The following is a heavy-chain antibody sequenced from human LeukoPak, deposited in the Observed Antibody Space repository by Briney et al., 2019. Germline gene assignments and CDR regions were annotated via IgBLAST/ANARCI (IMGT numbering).Heavy chain of an antibody. Sequence: GESLKISCKGSGYSFTSYWIGWVRQMPGKGLEWMGIIYPGDSDTRYSPSFQGQVTISADKSISTAYLQWSSLKASDTAMYYCARQRGYSYGYQRHFDYWGQGTLVTVSS. CDR3: ARQRGYSYGYQRHFDY. J-gene: IGHJ4*02. V-gene: IGHV5-51*01. CDR1: GYSFTSYW. D-gene: IGHD5-18*01. CDR2: IYPGDSDT.